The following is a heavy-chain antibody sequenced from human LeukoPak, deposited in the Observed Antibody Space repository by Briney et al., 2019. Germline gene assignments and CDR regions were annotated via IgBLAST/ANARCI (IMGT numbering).Heavy chain of an antibody. D-gene: IGHD4-17*01. CDR1: GYTFTSYG. CDR2: ISAYNSNT. CDR3: ATTYGDYRH. J-gene: IGHJ4*02. Sequence: ASVKVSCTASGYTFTSYGISWVRQAPGQGLEWMGWISAYNSNTNYAQKLQGRVAMTTDTSTSTAYMELSRLRSDDTAVYYCATTYGDYRHWGQGTLVTVSS. V-gene: IGHV1-18*01.